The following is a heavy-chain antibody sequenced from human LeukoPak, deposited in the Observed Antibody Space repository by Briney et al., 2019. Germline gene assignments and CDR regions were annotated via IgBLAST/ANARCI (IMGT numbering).Heavy chain of an antibody. Sequence: PSETLSLTCSVSGGSINSNSDYWGWIRQPPGKGLEWIGSIYYSGKTYYNPSLKSRVTISVDTSKNQFSLKLSSVTAADTAVYYCARGSPKLRYFDWLPNSPPPLFDYWGQGTLVTVSS. CDR2: IYYSGKT. D-gene: IGHD3-9*01. CDR3: ARGSPKLRYFDWLPNSPPPLFDY. CDR1: GGSINSNSDY. V-gene: IGHV4-39*07. J-gene: IGHJ4*02.